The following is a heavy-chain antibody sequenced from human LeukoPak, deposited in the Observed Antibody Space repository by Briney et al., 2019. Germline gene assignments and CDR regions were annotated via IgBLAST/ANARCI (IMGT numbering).Heavy chain of an antibody. J-gene: IGHJ5*02. V-gene: IGHV4-30-2*01. CDR1: GGSISSGGYS. D-gene: IGHD3-9*01. CDR3: ARGLFDWLLCGPSRSWFDP. CDR2: IYHSGST. Sequence: PSQTLSLTCAVSGGSISSGGYSWSWIRQPPGKGLEWIGYIYHSGSTNYNPSLKSRVTISVDTSKNQFSLKLSSVTAADTAVYYCARGLFDWLLCGPSRSWFDPWGQGTLVTVSS.